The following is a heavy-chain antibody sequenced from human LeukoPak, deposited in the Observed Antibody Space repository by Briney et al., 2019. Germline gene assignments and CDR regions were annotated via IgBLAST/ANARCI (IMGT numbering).Heavy chain of an antibody. CDR1: GYTFTSYG. V-gene: IGHV1-18*01. CDR3: ARVARESMTTVTLRSYFDY. D-gene: IGHD4-11*01. J-gene: IGHJ4*02. Sequence: ASVKVSCKAPGYTFTSYGISWVRQAPGQGLEWMGWISAYNGNTNYAQKLQGRVTMTTDTSTSTAYMELSSLRSEDTAVYYCARVARESMTTVTLRSYFDYWGQGTLVTVSS. CDR2: ISAYNGNT.